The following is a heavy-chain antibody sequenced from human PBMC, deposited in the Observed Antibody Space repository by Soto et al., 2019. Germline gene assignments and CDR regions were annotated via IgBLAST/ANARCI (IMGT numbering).Heavy chain of an antibody. V-gene: IGHV1-69*01. CDR3: ASEPKGGYDTIGWFDP. D-gene: IGHD5-12*01. Sequence: QVQLVQSGAEVKKPGSSVKVSCKASGGTFSSYAISWVRQAPGQGLEWMGGVIPIFGTANYAQKFQGRVTSTADESTRTAYMELSSLRSEDTAVYYCASEPKGGYDTIGWFDPWGQGTLVTVSS. CDR1: GGTFSSYA. CDR2: VIPIFGTA. J-gene: IGHJ5*02.